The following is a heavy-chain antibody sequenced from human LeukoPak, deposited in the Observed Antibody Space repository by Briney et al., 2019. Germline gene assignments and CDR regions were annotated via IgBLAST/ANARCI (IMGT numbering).Heavy chain of an antibody. D-gene: IGHD3-10*01. CDR1: GFTFSNAW. J-gene: IGHJ4*02. CDR2: IKSKTDGGTT. Sequence: GGSLRLSCAASGFTFSNAWMSWVRQAPGKGLEWVGRIKSKTDGGTTDYAAPVKGRFTISRDDSKNTLYLQMNSLETEDTAVYYCWYYYGSGSSVNFDYWGQGTLVTVSS. CDR3: WYYYGSGSSVNFDY. V-gene: IGHV3-15*01.